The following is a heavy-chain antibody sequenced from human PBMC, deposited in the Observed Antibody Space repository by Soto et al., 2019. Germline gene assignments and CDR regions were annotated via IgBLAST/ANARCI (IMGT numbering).Heavy chain of an antibody. V-gene: IGHV1-69*02. CDR1: GGTFSSYT. CDR3: ASGDLVDTIDAFDI. D-gene: IGHD5-12*01. CDR2: IIPILGIA. J-gene: IGHJ3*02. Sequence: QVQLVQSGAEVKKPGSSVKVSCKASGGTFSSYTISWVRQTPGQWLEWMGRIIPILGIANYAQKFQGRVTITTAKSTSTAYMELSSLRTEDTAVYYCASGDLVDTIDAFDIWGQGTMVTVSS.